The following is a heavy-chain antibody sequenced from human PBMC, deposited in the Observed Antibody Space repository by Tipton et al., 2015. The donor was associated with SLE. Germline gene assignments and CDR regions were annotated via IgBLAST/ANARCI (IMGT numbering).Heavy chain of an antibody. D-gene: IGHD5-24*01. V-gene: IGHV4-59*05. CDR2: IYYSGST. CDR3: ARNGGWFDP. J-gene: IGHJ5*02. Sequence: TLSLTCTVSGGSISSYYWSWIRQPPGKGLEWIGSIYYSGSTYYNPSLKSRVTISVDTSKNQFSLKLSSVAAADTAVYYCARNGGWFDPWGQGTLVTVSS. CDR1: GGSISSYY.